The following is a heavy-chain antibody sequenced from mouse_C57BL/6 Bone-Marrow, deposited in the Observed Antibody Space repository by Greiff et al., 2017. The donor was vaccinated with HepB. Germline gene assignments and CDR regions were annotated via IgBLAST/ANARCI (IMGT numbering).Heavy chain of an antibody. D-gene: IGHD1-1*01. CDR2: IRNKANNHAT. Sequence: EVQGVESGGGLVQPGGSMKLSCAASGFTFSDAWMDWVRQSPEKGLEWVAEIRNKANNHATYYAESVKGRFTISRDDSKSSVYLQMNSLRAEDTGIYYCTRDYYGSRHWYFDVWGTGTTVTVSS. V-gene: IGHV6-6*01. CDR1: GFTFSDAW. CDR3: TRDYYGSRHWYFDV. J-gene: IGHJ1*03.